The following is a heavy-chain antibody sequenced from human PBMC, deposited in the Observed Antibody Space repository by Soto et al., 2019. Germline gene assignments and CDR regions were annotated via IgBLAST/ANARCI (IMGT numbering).Heavy chain of an antibody. CDR2: IYWDEDK. CDR3: ARYYYEISDYSPCDYGMEV. J-gene: IGHJ6*04. CDR1: GFSLSTSGVG. Sequence: QITLKESGPTLVKPTQTLTLTCTLSGFSLSTSGVGVGWIRQTPEKALEWLALIYWDEDKRYSPSLTSRLTITKDTSKTQVVLPMTNMDPGDTATYYCARYYYEISDYSPCDYGMEVLCKGTKVTVSS. V-gene: IGHV2-5*02. D-gene: IGHD3-22*01.